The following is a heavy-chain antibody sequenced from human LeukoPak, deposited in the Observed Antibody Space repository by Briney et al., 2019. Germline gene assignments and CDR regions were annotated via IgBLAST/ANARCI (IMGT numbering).Heavy chain of an antibody. CDR3: ARDAYMGSSSFDY. CDR2: VSSSSKYI. CDR1: GFTFSTYS. J-gene: IGHJ4*02. V-gene: IGHV3-21*01. D-gene: IGHD3-16*01. Sequence: PGGSLRLSCAASGFTFSTYSMNWVRQAPGKGLEWVPSVSSSSKYIYHADSVKGRFTISRENAKESLNLQRNSLRAEETAVYYCARDAYMGSSSFDYWGQGTLVTVSS.